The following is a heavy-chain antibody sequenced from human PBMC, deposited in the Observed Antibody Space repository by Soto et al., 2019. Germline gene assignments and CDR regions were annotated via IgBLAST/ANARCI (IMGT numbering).Heavy chain of an antibody. Sequence: GSLRLSCAASGFTFSSYAMSWVRQAPGKGLEWVSAISGSGGSTYYADSVKGRFTISRDNSKNTLYLQMNSLRAEDTAVYYCAKAPIFGVVIQYYFDYWGQGTLVTVSS. CDR2: ISGSGGST. CDR3: AKAPIFGVVIQYYFDY. J-gene: IGHJ4*02. D-gene: IGHD3-3*01. CDR1: GFTFSSYA. V-gene: IGHV3-23*01.